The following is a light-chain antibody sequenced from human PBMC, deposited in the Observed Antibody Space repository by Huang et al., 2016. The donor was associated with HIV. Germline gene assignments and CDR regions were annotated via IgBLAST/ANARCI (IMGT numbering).Light chain of an antibody. CDR1: QSISSK. CDR2: GGS. Sequence: ERVMTQSPVTLSVSPGERATFSCRASQSISSKLAWYQRKPGQAPRLLIYGGSTRATGIPARFSGSGSGTEFTLTISSLQSEDFAVYYCQQYNNWPFTFGPGTRVDIK. V-gene: IGKV3-15*01. CDR3: QQYNNWPFT. J-gene: IGKJ3*01.